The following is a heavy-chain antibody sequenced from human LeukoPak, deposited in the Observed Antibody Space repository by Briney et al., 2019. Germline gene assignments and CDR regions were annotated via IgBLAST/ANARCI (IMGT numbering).Heavy chain of an antibody. J-gene: IGHJ4*02. D-gene: IGHD6-13*01. CDR3: AKDPEPAAAGSYYFDY. CDR1: GFTFSNYA. CDR2: ISYDGSNK. V-gene: IGHV3-30*18. Sequence: GGSLRLSCAASGFTFSNYAMSWVRQAPGKGLEWVAVISYDGSNKYYADSVKGRFTISRDNSKNTLYLQMNSLRAEDTAVYYCAKDPEPAAAGSYYFDYWGQGTLVTVSS.